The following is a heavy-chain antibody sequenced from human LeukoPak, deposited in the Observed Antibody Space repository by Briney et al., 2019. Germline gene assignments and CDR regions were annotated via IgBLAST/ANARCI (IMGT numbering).Heavy chain of an antibody. J-gene: IGHJ4*02. V-gene: IGHV3-48*03. D-gene: IGHD5-12*01. CDR3: AKGGYDYVEIGYFDS. Sequence: PGGSLRLSCAASGFTFSKMNWVRQAPGKGLEWVSYISSSGSTIYYADSVKGRFTISRDNAKNSLYLQMNSLRAEDSGLYYCAKGGYDYVEIGYFDSWGQGTLVTVSS. CDR1: GFTFSK. CDR2: ISSSGSTI.